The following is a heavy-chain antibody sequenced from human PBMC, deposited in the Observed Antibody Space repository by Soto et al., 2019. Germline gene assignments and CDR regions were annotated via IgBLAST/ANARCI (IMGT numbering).Heavy chain of an antibody. CDR2: IVAGSGNT. V-gene: IGHV1-58*01. CDR1: GVNFRSTA. D-gene: IGHD3-22*01. CDR3: AADPYYYDSSDYYSFDQ. J-gene: IGHJ4*02. Sequence: ASVKVSCKASGVNFRSTAVQWVLQARGQRLEWIGWIVAGSGNTNYAQNFQERVTITRDMSTSTAYMDVSSLRSEDTAVYYCAADPYYYDSSDYYSFDQWGQGTLVTVSS.